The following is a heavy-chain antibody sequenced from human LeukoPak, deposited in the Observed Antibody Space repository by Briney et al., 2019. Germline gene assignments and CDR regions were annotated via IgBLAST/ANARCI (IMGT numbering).Heavy chain of an antibody. Sequence: GGSLRLSCAASGFTFSSYWMTWVRQAPGKGLEWVANIKQDGSDKYYVDSVKGRFTISRDNAKNSLYLQMNSLRAEDTAVYYCVRGGIASAFDIWGQGTMVTVSS. CDR3: VRGGIASAFDI. V-gene: IGHV3-7*01. CDR1: GFTFSSYW. D-gene: IGHD6-13*01. J-gene: IGHJ3*02. CDR2: IKQDGSDK.